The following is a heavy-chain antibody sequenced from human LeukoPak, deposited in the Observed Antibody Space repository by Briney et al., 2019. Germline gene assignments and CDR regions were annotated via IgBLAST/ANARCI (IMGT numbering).Heavy chain of an antibody. D-gene: IGHD6-19*01. CDR1: GFTFSAYY. CDR2: IKQDGSEK. Sequence: QPGGSLRLSCAASGFTFSAYYMDWVRQAPGKGLEWVANIKQDGSEKYYVDSVKGRFTISRDNAKNSLYLQMNSLRAEDTAVYYCARSPPPEGVIRGAGTAMDVWGKGTTVTVSS. CDR3: ARSPPPEGVIRGAGTAMDV. V-gene: IGHV3-7*01. J-gene: IGHJ6*04.